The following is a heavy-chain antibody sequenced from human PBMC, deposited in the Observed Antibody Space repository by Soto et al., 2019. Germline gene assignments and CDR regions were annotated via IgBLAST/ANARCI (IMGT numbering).Heavy chain of an antibody. CDR3: AKGGRSSGFDY. V-gene: IGHV3-23*01. J-gene: IGHJ4*02. CDR2: ISGSGGST. Sequence: EVQLLESGGGLVQPGGSLRLSCAASGFTFSSYAMSWVRQAPGKGLEWVSSISGSGGSTYYADSVKGRFTMSRDNSKNTVYLQMNSLRAEDTAVNYGAKGGRSSGFDYWGQGTLVTVSS. CDR1: GFTFSSYA. D-gene: IGHD6-19*01.